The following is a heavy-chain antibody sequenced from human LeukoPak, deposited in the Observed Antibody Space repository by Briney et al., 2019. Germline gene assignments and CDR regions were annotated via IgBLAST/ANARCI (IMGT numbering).Heavy chain of an antibody. D-gene: IGHD5-24*01. V-gene: IGHV1-46*01. CDR2: INPSGGNT. Sequence: ASVKVSCKASGYTFTSYYIHWVRQASGQRLEWMGIINPSGGNTNYAQKFQGRVTMTRDTSTSTVYMELSSLKSEDTAVYYCARVRDGYNDAYDIWGQGTMVTVSS. J-gene: IGHJ3*02. CDR1: GYTFTSYY. CDR3: ARVRDGYNDAYDI.